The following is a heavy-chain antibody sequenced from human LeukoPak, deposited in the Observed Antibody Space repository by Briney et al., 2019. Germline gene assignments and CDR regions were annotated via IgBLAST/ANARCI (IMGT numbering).Heavy chain of an antibody. J-gene: IGHJ6*02. CDR1: GYTFTSYY. Sequence: ASVKVSCKASGYTFTSYYMHWVRQAPGQGLEWMGIINPSGGSTSYAQKFQGRVTMTRDTSTSTVYMELSSLRSEDTAVCYCARGALTDYYYYYGMDVWGQGTTVTVSS. V-gene: IGHV1-46*01. CDR2: INPSGGST. CDR3: ARGALTDYYYYYGMDV.